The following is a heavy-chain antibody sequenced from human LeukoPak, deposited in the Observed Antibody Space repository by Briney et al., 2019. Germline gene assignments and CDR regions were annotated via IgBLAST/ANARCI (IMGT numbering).Heavy chain of an antibody. V-gene: IGHV4-34*01. CDR3: VSERVTMRNGYFDS. CDR1: SGSFSCYY. D-gene: IGHD4/OR15-4a*01. Sequence: SETLSLTCAVYSGSFSCYYWSWIRQPPGKGLQWIGRINHGGTTTYNPFLESRVTISIDTFKKQFSLELTSVTAADTAVYFCVSERVTMRNGYFDSWGQGNLVSVSS. J-gene: IGHJ4*02. CDR2: INHGGTT.